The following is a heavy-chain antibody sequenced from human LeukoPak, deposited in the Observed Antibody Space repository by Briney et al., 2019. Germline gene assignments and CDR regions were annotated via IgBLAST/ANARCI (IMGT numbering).Heavy chain of an antibody. CDR1: GGSISSSNW. Sequence: PSETLSLTCAVSGGSISSSNWWSWVRQPPGQGLEWIGEIYHSGSTNYNPSLKSRVTISVDKSKNQFSLKLSSVTAADTAVYYCARGDYGDDSFTWFDPWGQGTLVTVSS. J-gene: IGHJ5*02. CDR2: IYHSGST. CDR3: ARGDYGDDSFTWFDP. D-gene: IGHD4-17*01. V-gene: IGHV4-4*02.